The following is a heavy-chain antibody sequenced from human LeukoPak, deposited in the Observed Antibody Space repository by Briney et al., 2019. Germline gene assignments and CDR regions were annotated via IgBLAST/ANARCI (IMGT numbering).Heavy chain of an antibody. J-gene: IGHJ4*02. CDR2: ISGSGGNT. CDR3: ARDGSCSSTSCYPDY. D-gene: IGHD2-2*01. CDR1: GFTFSNYA. Sequence: PGGSLRLSCAASGFTFSNYAMSWVRQAPGKGLEWVSAISGSGGNTYYADSVKGRFTISRDNAKNTLYLQMNSLRAEDTALYYRARDGSCSSTSCYPDYWGQGTLVAVSS. V-gene: IGHV3-23*01.